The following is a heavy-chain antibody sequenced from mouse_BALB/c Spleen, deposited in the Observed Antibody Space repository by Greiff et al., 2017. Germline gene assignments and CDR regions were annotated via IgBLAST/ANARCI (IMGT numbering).Heavy chain of an antibody. CDR1: GFTFSSYA. J-gene: IGHJ4*01. Sequence: DVMLVESGGGLVKPGGSLKLSCAASGFTFSSYAMSWVRQSPEKRLEWVAEISSGGSYTYYPDTVTGRFTISRDNAKNTLYLEMSSLRSEDTAMYYCASSSYKDYAMDYWGQGTSVTVSS. CDR2: ISSGGSYT. CDR3: ASSSYKDYAMDY. D-gene: IGHD1-1*01. V-gene: IGHV5-9-4*01.